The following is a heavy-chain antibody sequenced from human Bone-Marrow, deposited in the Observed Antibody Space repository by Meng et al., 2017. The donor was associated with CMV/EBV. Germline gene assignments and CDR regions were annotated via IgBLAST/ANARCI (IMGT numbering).Heavy chain of an antibody. CDR1: GLTFSISA. CDR2: ITGSGGTT. V-gene: IGHV3-23*01. Sequence: GLTFSISAMTWVRQAPGKGLEWVSAITGSGGTTYYTDSVKGRFTISRDNSKNTLYLQMNSLRAEDTAVYYCAKRIAVADSTYYFDYWGQGTLVTVSS. CDR3: AKRIAVADSTYYFDY. J-gene: IGHJ4*02. D-gene: IGHD6-19*01.